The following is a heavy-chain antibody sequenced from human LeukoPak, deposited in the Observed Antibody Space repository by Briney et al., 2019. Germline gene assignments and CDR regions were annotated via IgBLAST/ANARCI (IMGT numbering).Heavy chain of an antibody. CDR1: GYSFTSYW. CDR3: ARDYCSSTSCYANWFDP. V-gene: IGHV5-10-1*01. J-gene: IGHJ5*02. CDR2: IDPSDSYT. Sequence: KDGESLKISCKGSGYSFTSYWITWVRQMPGKGLEWMGRIDPSDSYTKYSPSFQGRVTISADKSISTAYLQWSSLKASDTAMYYCARDYCSSTSCYANWFDPWGQGTLVTVSS. D-gene: IGHD2-2*01.